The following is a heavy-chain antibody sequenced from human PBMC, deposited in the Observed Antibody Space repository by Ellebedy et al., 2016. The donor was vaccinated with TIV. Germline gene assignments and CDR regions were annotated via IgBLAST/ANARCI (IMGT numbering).Heavy chain of an antibody. J-gene: IGHJ6*02. Sequence: GESLKISXAASGFTFSSYGMHWVRQAPGKGLEWVAVIWYDGSNKYYADSVKGRFTISRDNSKNTLYLQMNSLRAEDTAVYYCARGRTSSYYYYGMDVWGQGTTVTVSS. CDR2: IWYDGSNK. V-gene: IGHV3-33*01. CDR3: ARGRTSSYYYYGMDV. CDR1: GFTFSSYG.